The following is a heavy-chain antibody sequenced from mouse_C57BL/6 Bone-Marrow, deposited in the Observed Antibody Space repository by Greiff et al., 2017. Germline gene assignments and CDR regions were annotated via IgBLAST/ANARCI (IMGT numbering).Heavy chain of an antibody. Sequence: QVQLQQSGAELVKPGASVKMSCKASGYTFTNYYIEWLKQSHGKSLEWIGNFHPYNDGTRYNEKFKGKATLTVEKSSSTAYMELRRLTSEDSAVYYCAIGGNYGGCNFDYWGQGTTLTVSS. V-gene: IGHV1-47*01. CDR3: AIGGNYGGCNFDY. D-gene: IGHD2-1*01. CDR2: FHPYNDGT. CDR1: GYTFTNYY. J-gene: IGHJ2*01.